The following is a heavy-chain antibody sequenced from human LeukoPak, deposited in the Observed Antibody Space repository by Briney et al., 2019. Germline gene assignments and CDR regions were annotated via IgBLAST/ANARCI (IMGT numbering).Heavy chain of an antibody. CDR1: GGSISSSSYY. D-gene: IGHD2-21*01. V-gene: IGHV4-39*07. Sequence: PSETLSLTCTVSGGSISSSSYYWGWIRQPPGKGLEWIGSIYYSGSTYYNPSLKSRVTISVDTSKNQFSLKLSSVTAADTAVYYCARSGRVVQTPEAFDIWGQGTMVTVSS. J-gene: IGHJ3*02. CDR3: ARSGRVVQTPEAFDI. CDR2: IYYSGST.